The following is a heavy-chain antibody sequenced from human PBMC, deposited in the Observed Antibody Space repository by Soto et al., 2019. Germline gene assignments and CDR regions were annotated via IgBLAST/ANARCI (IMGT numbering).Heavy chain of an antibody. J-gene: IGHJ4*02. CDR3: ATGKTISTYKDYYFDQ. CDR2: IYPGDSDT. D-gene: IGHD1-1*01. Sequence: PXESLKVSWKGSGYDFTTHWGAWVLQMPGKGLEWVGIIYPGDSDTRYSPSFQAQVIISVDKSITTAYLQWASLKASDTAMYYCATGKTISTYKDYYFDQWGQRTLVTVSS. V-gene: IGHV5-51*01. CDR1: GYDFTTHW.